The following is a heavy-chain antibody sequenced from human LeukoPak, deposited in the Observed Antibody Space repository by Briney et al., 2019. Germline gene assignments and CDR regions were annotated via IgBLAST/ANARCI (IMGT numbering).Heavy chain of an antibody. CDR3: ARGDDSGYYDYFDY. CDR2: INHNGNVN. Sequence: GGSLRLSCAASGFTFSSYRMNWARQAPGKGLEWVASINHNGNVNYYVDSVKGRFTISRDFSKNTVFLHMNSLRAEDTAMYYCARGDDSGYYDYFDYWGQGALVTVSS. V-gene: IGHV3-7*03. J-gene: IGHJ4*02. CDR1: GFTFSSYR. D-gene: IGHD3-22*01.